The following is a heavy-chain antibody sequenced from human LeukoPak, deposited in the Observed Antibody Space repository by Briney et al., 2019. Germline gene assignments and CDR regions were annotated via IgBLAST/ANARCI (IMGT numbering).Heavy chain of an antibody. D-gene: IGHD1-26*01. Sequence: TGGSLRLSCAASGFTFSSYEMNWVRQAPGKGLEWVSYITSGGGGIYYGDSVKGRFTISRDNAKNSLYLRMNSLRVEDTAVYYCATVGRKTTPGYWGQGTLVTVSS. V-gene: IGHV3-48*03. J-gene: IGHJ4*02. CDR2: ITSGGGGI. CDR3: ATVGRKTTPGY. CDR1: GFTFSSYE.